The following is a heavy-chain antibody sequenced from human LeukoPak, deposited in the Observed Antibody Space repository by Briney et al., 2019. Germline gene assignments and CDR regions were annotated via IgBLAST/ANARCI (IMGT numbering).Heavy chain of an antibody. D-gene: IGHD3-3*01. Sequence: PGGSLRLSCAASGFTFSNYYMSWIRQAPGKGLEWVSVIYSGGSTYYADSVKGRFTISSDNSKNTLYLQMNSLRAEDTAVYYCARAESFWSGFYYWGQGTLVTVSS. CDR2: IYSGGST. V-gene: IGHV3-53*01. CDR1: GFTFSNYY. J-gene: IGHJ4*02. CDR3: ARAESFWSGFYY.